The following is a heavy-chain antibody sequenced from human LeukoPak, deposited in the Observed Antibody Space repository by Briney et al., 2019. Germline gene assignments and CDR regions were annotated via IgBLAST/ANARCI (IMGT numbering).Heavy chain of an antibody. CDR1: GFTFSSHV. V-gene: IGHV3-23*01. CDR2: ISGSGGST. CDR3: ANLPPAPFDY. J-gene: IGHJ4*02. Sequence: GGSLRLSCAASGFTFSSHVMNWVRQAPGKGLEWVSGISGSGGSTYYADPVKGRFTISRDNSKNTLYLQMNSLRAEDTAVYYCANLPPAPFDYWGQRTLVTVSS.